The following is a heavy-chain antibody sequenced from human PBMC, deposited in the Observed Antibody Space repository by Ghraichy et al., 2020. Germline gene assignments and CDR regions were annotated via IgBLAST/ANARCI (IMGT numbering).Heavy chain of an antibody. CDR2: ISGGGGAT. Sequence: GGSLRLSCAASGFTFSIYAMTWVRQAPGKGLEWISLISGGGGATNYADSVKGRFTISRDNSKNTLYLQMNSLRAEDTAVYYCAREKSLAAAGTLDYWGQGTLVTVSS. D-gene: IGHD6-13*01. V-gene: IGHV3-23*01. CDR1: GFTFSIYA. CDR3: AREKSLAAAGTLDY. J-gene: IGHJ4*02.